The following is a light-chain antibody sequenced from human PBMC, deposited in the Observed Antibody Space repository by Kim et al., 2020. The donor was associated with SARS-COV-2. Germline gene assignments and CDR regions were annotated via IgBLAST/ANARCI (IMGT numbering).Light chain of an antibody. CDR2: EDN. V-gene: IGLV3-1*01. J-gene: IGLJ2*01. CDR3: QAWDSSTGVV. Sequence: SYELTQPPSVSVSAGQTASITCSGDKLGEKYACWYQQKPGQSPVVVIYEDNKRPSGIPERFSGSNSGNTATLTISGTQAMDEADYYCQAWDSSTGVVFGGGTQLTVL. CDR1: KLGEKY.